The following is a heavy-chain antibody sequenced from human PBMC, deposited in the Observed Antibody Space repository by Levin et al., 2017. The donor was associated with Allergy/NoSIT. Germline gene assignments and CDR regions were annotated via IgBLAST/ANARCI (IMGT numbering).Heavy chain of an antibody. V-gene: IGHV4-59*01. Sequence: SETLSLTCTVSGGSISSYSWSWIRQPPGKGLEWIGYIYYSGSTNYNPSLKSRVTMSIDTSKKQFSLKLSSVTAADTAVYYCARATVATTVCYFDYWGQGTLVTVSS. CDR3: ARATVATTVCYFDY. CDR2: IYYSGST. D-gene: IGHD5-12*01. J-gene: IGHJ4*02. CDR1: GGSISSYS.